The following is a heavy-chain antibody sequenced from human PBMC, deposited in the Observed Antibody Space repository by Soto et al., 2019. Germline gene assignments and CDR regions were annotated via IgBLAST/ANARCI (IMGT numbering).Heavy chain of an antibody. Sequence: GGSLRLSCAASGFTFSNAWMNWVRQAPGKGLEWVGRIKSKTDGGTTDYAAPVKGRFTISRDDSKNTLYLQMNSLKTEDTAVYYCTTVEGGYRYYYYYYGMDVWGQGTTVTVSS. CDR1: GFTFSNAW. V-gene: IGHV3-15*07. D-gene: IGHD5-12*01. CDR2: IKSKTDGGTT. J-gene: IGHJ6*02. CDR3: TTVEGGYRYYYYYYGMDV.